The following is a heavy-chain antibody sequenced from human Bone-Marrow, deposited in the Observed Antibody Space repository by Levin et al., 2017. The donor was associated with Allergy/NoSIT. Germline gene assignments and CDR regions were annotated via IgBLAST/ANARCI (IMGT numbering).Heavy chain of an antibody. CDR1: GFTFSTYW. CDR3: ARVLADYGANSPDY. CDR2: IKEDGGEK. D-gene: IGHD4/OR15-4a*01. Sequence: PGGSLRLSCAASGFTFSTYWMSWVRQAPGKGLELVANIKEDGGEKYYLDSVKGRFTISRDNAKNSLYLQMNSLGAEDTALYYCARVLADYGANSPDYWGQGTMVTVSS. J-gene: IGHJ4*02. V-gene: IGHV3-7*01.